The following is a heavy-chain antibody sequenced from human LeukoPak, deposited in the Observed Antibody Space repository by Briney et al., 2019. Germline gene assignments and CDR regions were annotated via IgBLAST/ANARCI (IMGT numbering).Heavy chain of an antibody. CDR3: ARGSKTYYYDSSGPYNWFDP. CDR1: GYTFTSYD. J-gene: IGHJ5*02. D-gene: IGHD3-22*01. CDR2: MNPNSGST. Sequence: ASVKVSCKASGYTFTSYDINWVRQATGQGLEWMGWMNPNSGSTGYAQKFQGRVTMTRNTSISTAYMELSSLRSEDTAVYYCARGSKTYYYDSSGPYNWFDPWGQGTLVTVSS. V-gene: IGHV1-8*01.